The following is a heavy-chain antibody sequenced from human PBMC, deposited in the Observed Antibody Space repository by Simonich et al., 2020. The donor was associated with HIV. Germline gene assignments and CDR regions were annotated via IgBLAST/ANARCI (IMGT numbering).Heavy chain of an antibody. CDR1: GGSFSGYY. Sequence: QVQLQQWGAGLLKPSETLSLTCAVFGGSFSGYYWSWIRQPPGKGLEWIGEINHRASPKYNPSLKSRVTISVDTSKNQFSLKLASVTAADTAVYYCAKVARYFDWYSTAFDYWGQGTLVTVSS. CDR3: AKVARYFDWYSTAFDY. CDR2: INHRASP. J-gene: IGHJ4*02. D-gene: IGHD3-9*01. V-gene: IGHV4-34*02.